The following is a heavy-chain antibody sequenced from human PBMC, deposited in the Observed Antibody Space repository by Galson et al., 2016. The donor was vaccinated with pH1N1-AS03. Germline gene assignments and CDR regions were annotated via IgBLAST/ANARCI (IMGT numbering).Heavy chain of an antibody. CDR1: GGTFGSYG. V-gene: IGHV1-69*13. CDR3: ARGHMSLSGFWDS. CDR2: IIPPSGTT. D-gene: IGHD3-9*01. Sequence: SVKVSCKASGGTFGSYGISWVRQAPGQGLEWVGGIIPPSGTTDYAQRFQDRVTITADDSTNTAYMELNSLTSEDTAVYYCARGHMSLSGFWDSWGQGTLVTVSS. J-gene: IGHJ4*02.